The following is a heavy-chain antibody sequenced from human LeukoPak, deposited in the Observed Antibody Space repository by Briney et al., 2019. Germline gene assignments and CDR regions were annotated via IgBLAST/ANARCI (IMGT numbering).Heavy chain of an antibody. CDR2: IYHSGST. CDR1: GGSISSGGYS. CDR3: ARQWRIVVVIEGLYGMDV. D-gene: IGHD3-22*01. J-gene: IGHJ6*02. V-gene: IGHV4-30-2*01. Sequence: SETLSLTCAVSGGSISSGGYSWSWIRQPPGKGLEWIGYIYHSGSTYYNPSLKSRVTISVDRSKNQFSLKLSSVTAADTAVYYCARQWRIVVVIEGLYGMDVWGQGTTVTVSS.